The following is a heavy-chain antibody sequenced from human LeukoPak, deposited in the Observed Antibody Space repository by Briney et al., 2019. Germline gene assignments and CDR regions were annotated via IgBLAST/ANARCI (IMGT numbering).Heavy chain of an antibody. D-gene: IGHD3-3*01. J-gene: IGHJ6*03. CDR1: GGSISSYY. V-gene: IGHV4-4*07. CDR3: AREDESYDFWSGYSYYYYMDV. Sequence: SETLSLTCTVSGGSISSYYWSWIRQPAGKGLEWIGRIYTSGSTNYNPSLKSRVTMSVDTSKNQFSLKLSSVTAADTAVYYCAREDESYDFWSGYSYYYYMDVWGKGTTVTVSS. CDR2: IYTSGST.